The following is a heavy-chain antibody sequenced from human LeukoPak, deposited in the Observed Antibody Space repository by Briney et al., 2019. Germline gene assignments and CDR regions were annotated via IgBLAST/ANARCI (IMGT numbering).Heavy chain of an antibody. Sequence: PSETLSLTCTVSGGSISSGGYYWSWIRRHPGKGLEWIGYIYYSGSTYYNPSLKSRVTISVDTSKNQFSLKLSSVTAADTAVYYCARGRTPDVGDYYYYMDVWGKGTTVTVSS. V-gene: IGHV4-31*03. J-gene: IGHJ6*03. D-gene: IGHD1-14*01. CDR1: GGSISSGGYY. CDR3: ARGRTPDVGDYYYYMDV. CDR2: IYYSGST.